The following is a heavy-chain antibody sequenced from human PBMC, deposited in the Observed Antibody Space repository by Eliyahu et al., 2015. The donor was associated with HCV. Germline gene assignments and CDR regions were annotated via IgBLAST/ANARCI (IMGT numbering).Heavy chain of an antibody. V-gene: IGHV3-49*05. CDR1: GXTFGDYA. J-gene: IGHJ4*02. Sequence: EVQLVESGGGLVKPGRSLRLSCTASGXTFGDYAMSWFRQAPGKGLEWVGFIRSKAYGGTTEYAASVKGRFTISRDDSKSIAYLQMNSLKTEDTAVYYCTRHSYKLELWGPLDYWGQGTLVTVSS. CDR3: TRHSYKLELWGPLDY. D-gene: IGHD1-7*01. CDR2: IRSKAYGGTT.